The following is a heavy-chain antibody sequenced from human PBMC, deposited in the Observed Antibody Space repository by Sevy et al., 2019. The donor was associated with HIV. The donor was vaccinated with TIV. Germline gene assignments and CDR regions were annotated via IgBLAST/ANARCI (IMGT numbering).Heavy chain of an antibody. D-gene: IGHD2-8*01. J-gene: IGHJ5*02. CDR3: ARDNLMRSCTNGVCYPQRWFDP. CDR2: INPNSGGT. Sequence: ASVKVSCKASGYTFTGYYMHWVRQAPGQGLEWMGWINPNSGGTNYAQKFQGRVTMTRDTSISTAYMELSRLRSDDTAVYYCARDNLMRSCTNGVCYPQRWFDPWGQGTLVTVSS. V-gene: IGHV1-2*02. CDR1: GYTFTGYY.